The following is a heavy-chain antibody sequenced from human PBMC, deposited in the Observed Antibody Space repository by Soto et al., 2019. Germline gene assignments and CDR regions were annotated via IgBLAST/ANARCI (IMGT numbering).Heavy chain of an antibody. J-gene: IGHJ5*02. V-gene: IGHV4-4*02. D-gene: IGHD6-19*01. CDR1: GGTTRSPDW. Sequence: PSETLSLTCGVSGGTTRSPDWWTCVRQPPGKGLEWIGKIFQSGSTNYTPSLESRVTISVDKSKNQFSLTLTSVTAADTAVYFCARGRGRYSSGWSWFDPWGQGILVTVSS. CDR2: IFQSGST. CDR3: ARGRGRYSSGWSWFDP.